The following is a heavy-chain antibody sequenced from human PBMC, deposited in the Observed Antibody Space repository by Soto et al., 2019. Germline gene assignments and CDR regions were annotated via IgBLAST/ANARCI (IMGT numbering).Heavy chain of an antibody. CDR2: VSHDGKTE. J-gene: IGHJ3*01. Sequence: QVQLVESGGGVVQPGRSLRLSCAASGFTFSSYAMHWVRQAPGKGLEWVAVVSHDGKTEYHAASVKGRFTISRDTSANILSLQMNSLRDEDTAVYYCGREPYISGHYSGGCDVWGQGTIVTVSS. CDR1: GFTFSSYA. CDR3: GREPYISGHYSGGCDV. D-gene: IGHD3-22*01. V-gene: IGHV3-30*04.